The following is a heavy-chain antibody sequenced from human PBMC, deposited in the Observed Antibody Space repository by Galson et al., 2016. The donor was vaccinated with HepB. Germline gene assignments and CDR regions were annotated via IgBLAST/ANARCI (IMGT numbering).Heavy chain of an antibody. CDR1: GISFSTYW. D-gene: IGHD3/OR15-3a*01. J-gene: IGHJ6*02. Sequence: SLRLSCAASGISFSTYWMNWVRLAPGKGLQWVATINKDGSEKYYVDSVKGRFSISRADANNSVYLEMSSLRAEDTAVYFCARGGLGNYYAYGMDVWGHGTTVTVSS. CDR3: ARGGLGNYYAYGMDV. CDR2: INKDGSEK. V-gene: IGHV3-7*03.